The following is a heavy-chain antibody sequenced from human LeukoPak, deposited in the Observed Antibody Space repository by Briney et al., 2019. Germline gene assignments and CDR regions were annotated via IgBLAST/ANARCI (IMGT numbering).Heavy chain of an antibody. D-gene: IGHD3-3*01. J-gene: IGHJ5*02. V-gene: IGHV1-18*01. Sequence: GASVKVSCKASGYTFTSYSISWVRQAPGQGLEWMGWISAYNGNTNYAQKLQGRVTMTTDTSTSTAYMELRSLRSDDTAVYYCARDLPDYDFWSGGDWFDPWGQGTLVTVSS. CDR2: ISAYNGNT. CDR3: ARDLPDYDFWSGGDWFDP. CDR1: GYTFTSYS.